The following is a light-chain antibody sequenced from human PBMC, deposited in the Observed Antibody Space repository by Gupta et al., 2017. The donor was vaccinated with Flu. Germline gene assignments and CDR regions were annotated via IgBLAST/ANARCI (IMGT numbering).Light chain of an antibody. Sequence: EIVLTQSPGTLSLSPGESATLSCRGSQSVVSKYLAWYQQKPGQAPRLLIYDASRRATGIPDRFSGRGSGTDFTLTISRLEPEDFAVYYCQHYGSSRQDTFGQGTKLEIK. CDR3: QHYGSSRQDT. CDR1: QSVVSKY. CDR2: DAS. V-gene: IGKV3-20*01. J-gene: IGKJ2*01.